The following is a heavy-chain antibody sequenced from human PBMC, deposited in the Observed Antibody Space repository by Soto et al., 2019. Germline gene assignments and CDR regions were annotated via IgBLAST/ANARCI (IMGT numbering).Heavy chain of an antibody. V-gene: IGHV3-48*01. CDR3: AREADILNWFDP. D-gene: IGHD3-9*01. CDR2: ISSSSSSI. Sequence: GGSLRLSCAASGFTFSSNWMHWVRQAPGKGLEWVSYISSSSSSIYYADSVKGRFTISRDNAKNSLYLQMNSLRAEDTAVYYCAREADILNWFDPWGQGTLVTVSS. CDR1: GFTFSSNW. J-gene: IGHJ5*02.